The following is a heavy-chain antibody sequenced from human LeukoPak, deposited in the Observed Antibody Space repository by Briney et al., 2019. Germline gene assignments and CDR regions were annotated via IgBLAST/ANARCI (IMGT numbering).Heavy chain of an antibody. Sequence: GRSLRLSCAASGFTFSIYGMHWVRQAPGKGLEWVAVISYDGSNIYYADSVKGRFTISRDNSKNTLYLQMNSLRPEDTAVYYCAPTVGDYWGQGTLVTVSS. CDR2: ISYDGSNI. CDR3: APTVGDY. J-gene: IGHJ4*02. CDR1: GFTFSIYG. V-gene: IGHV3-30*03.